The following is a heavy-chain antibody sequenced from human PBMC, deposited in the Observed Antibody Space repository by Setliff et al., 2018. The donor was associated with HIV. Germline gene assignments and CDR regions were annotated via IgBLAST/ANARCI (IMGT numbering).Heavy chain of an antibody. V-gene: IGHV4-61*01. CDR2: ILYSGST. CDR3: TRRGADSYYPRPLDV. J-gene: IGHJ6*04. Sequence: SETLSLTCTVSGGSVSTGNYYWNWIRLPPGKGLEWIGYILYSGSTNYNPSLKSLVTISVDPSKNQFSLRLNSVTAADTAIYYCTRRGADSYYPRPLDVWGKGTTVTVSS. D-gene: IGHD3-10*01. CDR1: GGSVSTGNYY.